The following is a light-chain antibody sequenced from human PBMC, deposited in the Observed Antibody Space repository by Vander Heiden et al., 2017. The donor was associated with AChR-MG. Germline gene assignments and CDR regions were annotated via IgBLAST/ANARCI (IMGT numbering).Light chain of an antibody. CDR2: CGS. CDR1: KSLFIGGNNY. CDR3: KQVRQTPCT. J-gene: IGKJ2*02. Sequence: DIVLPQSPLSLPVTTGEPASISCRSLKSLFIGGNNYVDWYQQKPGQSPQLLIYCGSNRTCGVQDRFSGSGSGTDFTLKISRVEAEDAGVYYCKQVRQTPCTFGQGTKLEIK. V-gene: IGKV2-28*01.